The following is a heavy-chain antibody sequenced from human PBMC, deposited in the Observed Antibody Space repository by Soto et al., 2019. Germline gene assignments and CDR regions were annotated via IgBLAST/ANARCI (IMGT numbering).Heavy chain of an antibody. CDR3: ARHHFYCTGGSCYLQDYHYYGLEV. Sequence: PSETLSLTCTVSGGSITRGGYYWSWIRQHPGKGLEWIGYIYNSGTTYYNPSLKSRVTISVDSSKNQFSLKLSSVTAADTAVYYCARHHFYCTGGSCYLQDYHYYGLEVWGQGTTVTVSS. CDR1: GGSITRGGYY. J-gene: IGHJ6*01. V-gene: IGHV4-31*03. D-gene: IGHD2-15*01. CDR2: IYNSGTT.